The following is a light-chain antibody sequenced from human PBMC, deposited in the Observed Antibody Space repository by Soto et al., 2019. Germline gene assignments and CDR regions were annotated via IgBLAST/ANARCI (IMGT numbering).Light chain of an antibody. CDR2: YDN. Sequence: QSVLTQPPSVSEAPGQRVTISCSGSSSNIGNNAVNWYQQLPGKAPRLLIYYDNLLPSGVSDRFSGSKSGPSASLAISGLQSEDEADYSCAAWDDSLNAVLFGGGTKLTVL. J-gene: IGLJ2*01. CDR1: SSNIGNNA. CDR3: AAWDDSLNAVL. V-gene: IGLV1-36*01.